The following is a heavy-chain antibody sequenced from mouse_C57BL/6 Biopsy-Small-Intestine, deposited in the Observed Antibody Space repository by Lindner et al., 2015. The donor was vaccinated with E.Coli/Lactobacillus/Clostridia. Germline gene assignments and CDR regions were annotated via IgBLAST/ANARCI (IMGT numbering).Heavy chain of an antibody. CDR3: ARGDTILGDYFDY. CDR1: GYTFTSYT. V-gene: IGHV1-4*01. Sequence: VQLQESGAELARPGASVKMSCKASGYTFTSYTMHWVKRRPGQGLEWIGYINPSSGYTKYNQKFKDKAPLTADKSPSTAYMQLSSLTSEDSAVYYCARGDTILGDYFDYWGQGTTLTVSS. CDR2: INPSSGYT. J-gene: IGHJ2*01. D-gene: IGHD1-1*01.